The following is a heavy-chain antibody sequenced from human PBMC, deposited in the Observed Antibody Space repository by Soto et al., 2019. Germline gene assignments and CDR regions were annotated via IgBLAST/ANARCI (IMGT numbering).Heavy chain of an antibody. CDR3: AKSLVFVDHAYMDV. Sequence: GASVKVSCKASGYSFTSYCISWVGQAPGQGLEWMGWISAYNGNTNYAQKLQGRVTMTTDTSTSTAYMELRSLRSDDTAVYYCAKSLVFVDHAYMDVWGKGTTVTVSS. J-gene: IGHJ6*03. CDR1: GYSFTSYC. D-gene: IGHD2-21*01. V-gene: IGHV1-18*01. CDR2: ISAYNGNT.